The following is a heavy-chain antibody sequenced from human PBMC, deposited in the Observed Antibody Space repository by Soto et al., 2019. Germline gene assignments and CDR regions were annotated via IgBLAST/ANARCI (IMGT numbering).Heavy chain of an antibody. J-gene: IGHJ4*02. CDR3: ARSIVVVTALDY. CDR2: IIPILGIA. Sequence: SVKVSCKASGGTFSSYTISWVRQAPGQGLEWMGRIIPILGIANYAQKFQGRVTITADKSTITAYMELSSLRSEDTAVYYCARSIVVVTALDYWGKGTLVTVSS. D-gene: IGHD2-21*02. V-gene: IGHV1-69*02. CDR1: GGTFSSYT.